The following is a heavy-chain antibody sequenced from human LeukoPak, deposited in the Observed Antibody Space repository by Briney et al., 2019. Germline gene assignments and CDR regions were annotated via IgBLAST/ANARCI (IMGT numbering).Heavy chain of an antibody. J-gene: IGHJ5*02. CDR3: ARSMSDIVVVPAAKNWFDP. Sequence: SVKVSCKASGGTFSSYAISWVRQAPGQGLEWMGGIIPIFGTANYAQKFQGRVTITADESTSTAYMELSSLRSEDTAVYYCARSMSDIVVVPAAKNWFDPWGQGTLVTVSS. CDR2: IIPIFGTA. D-gene: IGHD2-2*01. V-gene: IGHV1-69*13. CDR1: GGTFSSYA.